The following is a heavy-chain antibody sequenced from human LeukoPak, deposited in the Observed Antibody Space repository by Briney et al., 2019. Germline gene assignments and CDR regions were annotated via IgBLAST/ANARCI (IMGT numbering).Heavy chain of an antibody. CDR3: EREPGVVVVVDGTQSAFDI. CDR1: GYTFTSYY. V-gene: IGHV1-46*01. CDR2: INPSGGST. D-gene: IGHD2-15*01. J-gene: IGHJ3*02. Sequence: ASVKVSCKSSGYTFTSYYTSWVRQAPGQGLEWMGIINPSGGSTSYAQKFQGRVTMTRDTSTSTVYMELSSLRSEDTAVYYCEREPGVVVVVDGTQSAFDIWGQGTMVTVSS.